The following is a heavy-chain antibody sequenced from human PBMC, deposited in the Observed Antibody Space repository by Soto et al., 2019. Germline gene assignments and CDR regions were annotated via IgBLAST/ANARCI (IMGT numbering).Heavy chain of an antibody. D-gene: IGHD3-22*01. V-gene: IGHV1-18*01. CDR2: ISAYNGNT. CDR1: GYTFTSYG. CDR3: ARDGYDSSGYYYFDY. J-gene: IGHJ4*02. Sequence: AASVKVSCKASGYTFTSYGISWVRQAPGQGLEWMGWISAYNGNTNYAQKLQGRVTMTTDTSTSTAYMELRSLRSDDTAVYYCARDGYDSSGYYYFDYWGQGTLVTVSS.